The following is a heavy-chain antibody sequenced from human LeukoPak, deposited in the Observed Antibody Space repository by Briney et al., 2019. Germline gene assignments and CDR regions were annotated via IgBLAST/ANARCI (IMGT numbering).Heavy chain of an antibody. Sequence: ASVKVSCKASGYTFTGYYMHWVRQAPGQGLEWMGWINPNSGGTNYAQKFQGRVTMTRDTSISTAYMELSRLRSDDTAVYYCARAESDWPPYIDYWGQGTLVTVSS. J-gene: IGHJ4*02. CDR2: INPNSGGT. V-gene: IGHV1-2*02. CDR1: GYTFTGYY. CDR3: ARAESDWPPYIDY. D-gene: IGHD3-9*01.